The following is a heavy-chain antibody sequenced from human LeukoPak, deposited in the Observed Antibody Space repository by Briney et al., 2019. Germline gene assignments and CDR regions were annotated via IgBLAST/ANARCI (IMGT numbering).Heavy chain of an antibody. CDR1: GFTFSSYS. D-gene: IGHD3-10*01. J-gene: IGHJ4*02. CDR3: ARDGEGTSLSFFDY. V-gene: IGHV3-21*01. CDR2: ISSGSGYI. Sequence: GGSLRLSCAASGFTFSSYSVNWVRQAPGKGLEWVSSISSGSGYIYYADSVKGRFTISRDNAKTSLYLQMNSLRAEDTAVYYCARDGEGTSLSFFDYWGLGTLVTVSA.